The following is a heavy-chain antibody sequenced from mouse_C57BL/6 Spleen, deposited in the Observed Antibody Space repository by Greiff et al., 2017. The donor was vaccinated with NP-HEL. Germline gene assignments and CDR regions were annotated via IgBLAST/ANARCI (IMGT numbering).Heavy chain of an antibody. Sequence: QVQLQQSGAELVRPGASVTLSCKASGYTFTDYEMHWVKQTPVHGLEWIGAIDPDTGGTAYNQKFKGKAIMTADKSSSTAYMVLRSLTSEDSAVYYCTIYGNYVSAYWGQGTLVTVSA. CDR2: IDPDTGGT. CDR1: GYTFTDYE. D-gene: IGHD2-1*01. CDR3: TIYGNYVSAY. J-gene: IGHJ3*01. V-gene: IGHV1-15*01.